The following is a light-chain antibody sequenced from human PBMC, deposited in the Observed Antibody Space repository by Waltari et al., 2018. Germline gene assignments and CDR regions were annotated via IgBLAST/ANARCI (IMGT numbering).Light chain of an antibody. Sequence: EILMTQSPGVLSVSPGERATLSCRASQSVRGSLAWYQQKPGQAPRLLFYGASTRATEIPARFVGSGSGTDFSLTISSLQSEDFAVYYCQQYYQWPYTFGQGTKLAVK. CDR2: GAS. CDR3: QQYYQWPYT. V-gene: IGKV3-15*01. J-gene: IGKJ2*01. CDR1: QSVRGS.